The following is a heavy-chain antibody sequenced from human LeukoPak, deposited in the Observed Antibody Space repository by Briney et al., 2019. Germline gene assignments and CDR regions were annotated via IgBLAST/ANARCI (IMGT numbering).Heavy chain of an antibody. V-gene: IGHV4-38-2*02. J-gene: IGHJ4*02. D-gene: IGHD3-3*01. Sequence: PSETLSLTCTVSGYSISSGYYCGWIRPPPGKGLEWIGSVYHSGSTYYNPSLKSRVTISMDKSKNQFSMKLTAVNAAHTAVYYCGSQKEWSLTEYHFDYWGQGTLVTVSS. CDR3: GSQKEWSLTEYHFDY. CDR2: VYHSGST. CDR1: GYSISSGYY.